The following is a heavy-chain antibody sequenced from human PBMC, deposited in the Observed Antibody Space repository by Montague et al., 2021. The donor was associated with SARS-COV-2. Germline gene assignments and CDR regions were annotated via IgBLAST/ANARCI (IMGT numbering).Heavy chain of an antibody. CDR3: ASPPPYSGNYGGAFDI. D-gene: IGHD1-26*01. J-gene: IGHJ3*02. CDR1: GGSISSSTFY. V-gene: IGHV4-39*01. CDR2: INDSGST. Sequence: SETLSLTCTVSGGSISSSTFYWGWIRQPPGKGLEWIGSINDSGSTYYNPSLKSRVTMSVDTSKNQFSLKLSSVTAADTAVYYCASPPPYSGNYGGAFDIWGQGTMVTVSS.